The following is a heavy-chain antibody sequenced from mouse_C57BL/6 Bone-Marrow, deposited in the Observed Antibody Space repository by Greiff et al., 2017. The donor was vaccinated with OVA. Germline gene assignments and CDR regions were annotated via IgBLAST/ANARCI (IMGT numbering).Heavy chain of an antibody. Sequence: VQLKQSVAELVRPGASVKLSCTASGFNIKNTYMHWVKQRPEQGLEWIGRIDPANGNTKYAPKFQGKATITADTSSNTAYLQLSSLTSEDTAIYYCARTPLITTVVATRYFDVWGTGTTVTVSS. D-gene: IGHD1-1*01. V-gene: IGHV14-3*01. CDR3: ARTPLITTVVATRYFDV. CDR2: IDPANGNT. CDR1: GFNIKNTY. J-gene: IGHJ1*03.